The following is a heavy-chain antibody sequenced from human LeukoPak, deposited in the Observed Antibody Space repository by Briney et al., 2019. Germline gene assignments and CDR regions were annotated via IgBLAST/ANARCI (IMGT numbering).Heavy chain of an antibody. Sequence: SGGSLRLSCSASGFTFRIYAMHCLRQAPGKALVYFSIIHDKGGRTHSGASVKGRFRIYRDNSKNSLHIQMSTLRAEDTALYYCVKDVGGSYAFDYWGQGILVTVAS. CDR2: IHDKGGRT. CDR1: GFTFRIYA. V-gene: IGHV3-64*05. CDR3: VKDVGGSYAFDY. D-gene: IGHD1-26*01. J-gene: IGHJ4*02.